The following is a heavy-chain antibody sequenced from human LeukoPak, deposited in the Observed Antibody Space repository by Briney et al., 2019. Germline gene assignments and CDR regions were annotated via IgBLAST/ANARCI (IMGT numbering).Heavy chain of an antibody. Sequence: KTSETLSLTCTVSGGSISSYYWSWIRQPPGKGPEWIGYIYYSGSTNYNPSLKSRVTISVDTSKNQFSLKLSSVTAADTAVYYCARGRLGWELPFDYWGQGTLVTVSS. D-gene: IGHD2-15*01. V-gene: IGHV4-59*01. CDR1: GGSISSYY. J-gene: IGHJ4*02. CDR3: ARGRLGWELPFDY. CDR2: IYYSGST.